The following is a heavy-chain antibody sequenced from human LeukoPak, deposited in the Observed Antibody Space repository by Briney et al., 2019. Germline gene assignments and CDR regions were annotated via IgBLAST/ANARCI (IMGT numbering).Heavy chain of an antibody. J-gene: IGHJ5*02. D-gene: IGHD3-10*01. CDR1: GYTFTSYG. V-gene: IGHV1-18*01. CDR2: ISAYSGNT. CDR3: ARDRPFGELAKNWFDP. Sequence: GASVKVSCKASGYTFTSYGINWVRQAPGQGLEWMGWISAYSGNTNYAQKFQGRVTMTTDTSTGTVYMELRSLRSEDTAVYYCARDRPFGELAKNWFDPWGQGTLVTVSS.